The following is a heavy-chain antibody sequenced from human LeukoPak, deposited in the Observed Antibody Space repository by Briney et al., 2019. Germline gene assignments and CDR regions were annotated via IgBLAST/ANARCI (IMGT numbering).Heavy chain of an antibody. V-gene: IGHV4-59*01. Sequence: GSLRLSCAASGFTFTNAWMTWVRQAPGKGLEWIGYIYYSGSTNYNPSLKSRVTISVDTSKNQFSLKLSSVTAADTAVYYCARGRNYDFWSGYYTLNWLDPWGQGTLVTVSS. CDR2: IYYSGST. J-gene: IGHJ5*02. D-gene: IGHD3-3*01. CDR1: GFTFTNAW. CDR3: ARGRNYDFWSGYYTLNWLDP.